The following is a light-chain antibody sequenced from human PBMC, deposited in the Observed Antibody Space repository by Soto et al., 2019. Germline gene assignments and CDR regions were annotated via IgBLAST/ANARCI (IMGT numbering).Light chain of an antibody. V-gene: IGKV1-5*01. CDR1: QSISSW. CDR2: DAS. J-gene: IGKJ2*01. CDR3: QQYNSYYT. Sequence: DIQMTQSPSTLSASVGDRVTITCRASQSISSWLAWYQQKPGKAPKLLIYDASSLESGVPSRFSGSGSGTEFTPTISSLQPDDFATYCCQQYNSYYTFGQGTKLEIK.